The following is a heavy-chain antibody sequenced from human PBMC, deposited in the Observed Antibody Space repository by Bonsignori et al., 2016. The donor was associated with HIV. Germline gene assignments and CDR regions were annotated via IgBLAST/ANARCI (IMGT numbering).Heavy chain of an antibody. CDR2: ISSSSYI. CDR3: ARDSRRITIFGVVRKEGNWFDP. V-gene: IGHV3-69-1*01. J-gene: IGHJ5*02. D-gene: IGHD3-3*01. Sequence: VRQAPGKGLEWVSSISSSSYIYYADSVKGRFTISRDNAKNSLYLQMNSLRAEDTAVYYCARDSRRITIFGVVRKEGNWFDPWGQGTLVTVSS.